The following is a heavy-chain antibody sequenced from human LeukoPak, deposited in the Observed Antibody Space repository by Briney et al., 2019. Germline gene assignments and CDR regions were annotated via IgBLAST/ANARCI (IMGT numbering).Heavy chain of an antibody. J-gene: IGHJ4*02. V-gene: IGHV3-66*01. D-gene: IGHD6-13*01. CDR3: ARDPSIAAAGPDGY. CDR2: IYSGGST. Sequence: GGSLRLSCAASGFTVSSNYMSWVRQAPGKGLEWVSVIYSGGSTYYADSVKGRFTISRDNSKNTLYLQMNSLRAEDTAVYYCARDPSIAAAGPDGYWGQGTLVTVSS. CDR1: GFTVSSNY.